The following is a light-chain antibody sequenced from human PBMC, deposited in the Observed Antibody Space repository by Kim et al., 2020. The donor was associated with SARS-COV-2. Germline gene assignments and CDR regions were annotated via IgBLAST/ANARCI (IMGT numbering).Light chain of an antibody. V-gene: IGKV1-27*01. Sequence: ASVGGRFAITCRASQGISSYLAWYQQKPGKVPKLLIYAASTLQSGVPSRFSGSGYGTDFSLTISSLQPEDVAAYYCQKYNSGPRTFGPGTKVDIK. CDR2: AAS. CDR3: QKYNSGPRT. CDR1: QGISSY. J-gene: IGKJ3*01.